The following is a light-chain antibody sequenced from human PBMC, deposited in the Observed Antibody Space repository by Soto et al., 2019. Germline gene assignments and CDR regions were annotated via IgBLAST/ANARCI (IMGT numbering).Light chain of an antibody. CDR2: DAS. CDR1: QSVSSY. V-gene: IGKV3-11*01. Sequence: VLTQSPGTLSLSPGERATLSCRASQSVSSYLAWYQQKPGQAPRLLIYDASNRATGIPARFSGSGSGTDFTLTISSLEPEDFAVYYCQQRSNWPLTFGGGTKVHIK. CDR3: QQRSNWPLT. J-gene: IGKJ4*01.